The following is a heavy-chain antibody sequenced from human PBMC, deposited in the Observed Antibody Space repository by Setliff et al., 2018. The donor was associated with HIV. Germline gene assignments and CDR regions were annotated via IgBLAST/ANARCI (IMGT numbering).Heavy chain of an antibody. CDR3: TRGRLSWSPDF. CDR1: GYTFTNYD. CDR2: MNPNSGRA. J-gene: IGHJ4*02. Sequence: GASVKVSCKASGYTFTNYDSNWVRQSPGQGLEWLGWMNPNSGRAGSAQMFQGRLTMTRDTSTSTAYMELSSLTSNDTALYYCTRGRLSWSPDFWGQGTLVTVSS. V-gene: IGHV1-8*02.